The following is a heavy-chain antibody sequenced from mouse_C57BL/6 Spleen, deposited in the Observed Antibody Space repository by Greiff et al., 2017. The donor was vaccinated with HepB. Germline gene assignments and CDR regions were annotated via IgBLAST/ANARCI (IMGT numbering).Heavy chain of an antibody. D-gene: IGHD2-4*01. CDR1: GYTFTSYW. J-gene: IGHJ2*01. CDR2: IDPSDSET. CDR3: ARSHDYGRYFDY. V-gene: IGHV1-52*01. Sequence: QVHVKQPGAELVRPGSSVKLSCKASGYTFTSYWMHWVKQRPIQGLEWIGNIDPSDSETHYNQKFKDKATLTVDKSSSTAYMQLSSLTSEDSAVYYCARSHDYGRYFDYWGQGTTLTVSS.